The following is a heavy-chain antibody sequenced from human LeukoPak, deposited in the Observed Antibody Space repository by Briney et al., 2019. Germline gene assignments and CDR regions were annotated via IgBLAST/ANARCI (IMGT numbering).Heavy chain of an antibody. V-gene: IGHV3-23*01. CDR1: GFTFSSSA. D-gene: IGHD6-19*01. CDR2: ISNNGGYT. Sequence: GGSLRLSCAASGFTFSSSAMSWVRQAPGKGLEWVSAISNNGGYTYYADSVQGRFTISRDNSKSTLCLQMNSLRAEDTAVYYCAKEPTPYSSGWYFPDDHWGQGALVTVSS. CDR3: AKEPTPYSSGWYFPDDH. J-gene: IGHJ5*02.